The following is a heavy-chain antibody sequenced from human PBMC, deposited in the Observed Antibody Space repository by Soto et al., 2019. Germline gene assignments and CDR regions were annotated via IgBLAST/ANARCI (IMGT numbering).Heavy chain of an antibody. V-gene: IGHV1-18*01. Sequence: QVHLVQSGAEVKKPGASVKVSCKASGYTFTSYGITWVRQAPGQGLEWMGWISAHNGNTGYAQKLQGRVIMTRKTSTSTAYMEMRSMISDDTAVYYCARGRYGDYWGQGALLPASS. CDR3: ARGRYGDY. CDR2: ISAHNGNT. D-gene: IGHD1-1*01. CDR1: GYTFTSYG. J-gene: IGHJ4*02.